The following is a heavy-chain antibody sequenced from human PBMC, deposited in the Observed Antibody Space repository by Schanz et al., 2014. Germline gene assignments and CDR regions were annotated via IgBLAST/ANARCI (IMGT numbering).Heavy chain of an antibody. CDR1: GFTFSTYG. J-gene: IGHJ4*02. D-gene: IGHD1-20*01. CDR2: ISYDGSTK. Sequence: QVQLVESGGGVVQPGRSLRLSCAASGFTFSTYGIHWVRQAPGKGLEWVAVISYDGSTKYYADSVKGRITISRDNSKNTLYPQMNSLRCEDTDVYYCAKDQGNWNGGLGLDYWGQGTLVTVSS. CDR3: AKDQGNWNGGLGLDY. V-gene: IGHV3-30*18.